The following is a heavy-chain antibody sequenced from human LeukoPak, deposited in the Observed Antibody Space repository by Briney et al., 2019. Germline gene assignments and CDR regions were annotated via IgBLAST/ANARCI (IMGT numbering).Heavy chain of an antibody. CDR2: ISGSSSHT. J-gene: IGHJ2*01. V-gene: IGHV3-11*03. Sequence: GGSLRLSCAASGFTFIDYYMTWIRQAPGKGLEWVSYISGSSSHTNYEDSVKGRFSISRDNAKNSLYLQMNSLRVEDTAVYYCARNWRHCTGTSCQVTYWYFDLWGRGTLVTVSS. CDR1: GFTFIDYY. D-gene: IGHD2-2*01. CDR3: ARNWRHCTGTSCQVTYWYFDL.